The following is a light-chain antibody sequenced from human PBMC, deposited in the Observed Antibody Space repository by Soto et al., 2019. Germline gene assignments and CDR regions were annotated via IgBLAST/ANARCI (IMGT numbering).Light chain of an antibody. Sequence: QAVVTQEPSLNVSPGGTVTLTCASSTGAVTSGNFPYWFQQKPGQAPRTLIYETSNKHSWTPARFSGSLLGGKAALTLSGAQPEDEAEYYCLLSFSGPRVFGGGTQLTVL. V-gene: IGLV7-46*01. J-gene: IGLJ3*02. CDR1: TGAVTSGNF. CDR2: ETS. CDR3: LLSFSGPRV.